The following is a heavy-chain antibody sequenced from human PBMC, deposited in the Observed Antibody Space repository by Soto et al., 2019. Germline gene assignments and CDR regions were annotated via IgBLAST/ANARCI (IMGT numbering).Heavy chain of an antibody. CDR1: GGSISSSSYY. Sequence: PSETLSLTCTVSGGSISSSSYYWGWLRQPPGKGLEWIGSIYYSGSTYYNPSLKSRVTISVDTSKNQFSLKLSTVTAADTAVYYCASLRYGTNGVCLQPYYYYYYGRDVGGKGTTVTVSS. D-gene: IGHD2-8*01. CDR3: ASLRYGTNGVCLQPYYYYYYGRDV. CDR2: IYYSGST. J-gene: IGHJ6*04. V-gene: IGHV4-39*01.